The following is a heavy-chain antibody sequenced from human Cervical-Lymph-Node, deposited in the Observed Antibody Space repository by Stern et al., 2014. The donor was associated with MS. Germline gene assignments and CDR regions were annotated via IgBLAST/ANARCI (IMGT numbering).Heavy chain of an antibody. J-gene: IGHJ6*02. V-gene: IGHV3-21*01. CDR1: GFTFSSYN. Sequence: VQLVQSGGGLVKPGGSLRLSCAASGFTFSSYNMNWVRQAPGKGLEWVSSITSTGYRYNADSLKVRFTISRDNAKNSLYLHMNSLRAEDTAVYYCARDDLRSYYGMDVWGQGTTVTVSS. CDR3: ARDDLRSYYGMDV. CDR2: ITSTGYR.